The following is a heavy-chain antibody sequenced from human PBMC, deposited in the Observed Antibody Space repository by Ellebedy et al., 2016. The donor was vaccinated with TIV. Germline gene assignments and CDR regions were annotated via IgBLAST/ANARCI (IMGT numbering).Heavy chain of an antibody. D-gene: IGHD2-15*01. V-gene: IGHV3-66*04. Sequence: PGGSLRLSCAASGFTVSSNYMSWVRQAPGKGLEWVSVIYSGGSTYYADSVKGRFTISRDNSKNTLYLQMTSLRAEDTAVYYCTRLVSGYCSSGSCPQSFFDYWGQGTVVTVSS. CDR3: TRLVSGYCSSGSCPQSFFDY. CDR1: GFTVSSNY. CDR2: IYSGGST. J-gene: IGHJ4*02.